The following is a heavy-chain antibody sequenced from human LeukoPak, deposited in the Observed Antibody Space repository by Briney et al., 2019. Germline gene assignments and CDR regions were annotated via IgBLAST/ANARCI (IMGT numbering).Heavy chain of an antibody. CDR2: INPNSGGT. J-gene: IGHJ4*02. Sequence: ASVKLSCKASGYTFTGYYMHWVRQAPGQGLEWMGWINPNSGGTNYAQKFQGRVTMTRDTSISTAYMELSSLRSEDTAVYYCARGGYDYVWGSYRFGYYFDYWGQGTLVTVSS. CDR3: ARGGYDYVWGSYRFGYYFDY. V-gene: IGHV1-2*02. D-gene: IGHD3-16*02. CDR1: GYTFTGYY.